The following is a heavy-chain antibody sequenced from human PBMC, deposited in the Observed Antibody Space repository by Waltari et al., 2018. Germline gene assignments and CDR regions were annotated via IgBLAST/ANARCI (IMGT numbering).Heavy chain of an antibody. J-gene: IGHJ4*02. CDR1: GGSISSGDYY. CDR3: ASWTGGYCTGGVPCYFDY. V-gene: IGHV4-30-4*08. Sequence: QVQLQESGPGLVKPSQTLSLTCTVSGGSISSGDYYWSWIRQPPGKGLEWIGYIYYSGSTYYTPSLKSRVTISVDTSKNQFSLKLSSVTAADTAVYYCASWTGGYCTGGVPCYFDYWGQGTLVTVSS. D-gene: IGHD2-8*02. CDR2: IYYSGST.